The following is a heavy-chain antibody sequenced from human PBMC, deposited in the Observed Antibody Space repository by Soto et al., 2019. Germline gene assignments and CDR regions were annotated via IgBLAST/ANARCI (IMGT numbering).Heavy chain of an antibody. CDR2: IYYSGST. D-gene: IGHD1-7*01. V-gene: IGHV4-59*08. CDR1: GGSISSYY. Sequence: SETLSLTCTVSGGSISSYYWSWIRQPPGKGLEWIGYIYYSGSTNYNPSLKSRVTISVDTSKNQFSLKLSSVTAADTAVYYCAAWGTGTTYFDYWGQGTLVTVSS. J-gene: IGHJ4*02. CDR3: AAWGTGTTYFDY.